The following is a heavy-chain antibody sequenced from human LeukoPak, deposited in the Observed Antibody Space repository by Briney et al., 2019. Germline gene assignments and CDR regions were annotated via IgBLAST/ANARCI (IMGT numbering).Heavy chain of an antibody. Sequence: GGSLRLSCAASGFTFSSYWMSWVRQAPGKGLEWVASIRQDGSEKNYVDSVKGRFTVSRDNAENSLYLQMNSLRAEDTAVDYCVRDRNSNFGYWGQGTLVTVSS. CDR1: GFTFSSYW. V-gene: IGHV3-7*05. CDR2: IRQDGSEK. J-gene: IGHJ4*02. D-gene: IGHD4-11*01. CDR3: VRDRNSNFGY.